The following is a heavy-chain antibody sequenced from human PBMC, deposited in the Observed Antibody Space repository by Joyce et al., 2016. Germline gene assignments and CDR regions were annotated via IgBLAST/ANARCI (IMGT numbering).Heavy chain of an antibody. Sequence: EVQLVESGGGLVKPGGSLRLSCAASGFTFSSYVMHWVRQAQGKGLEWVSAISSSSGDIYYADSVKGRFTIARDNAKNSLYLQMNSLRAEDTAVYYCARARGIAARLDYWGQGTLVTVSS. D-gene: IGHD6-6*01. CDR1: GFTFSSYV. V-gene: IGHV3-21*01. CDR2: ISSSSGDI. CDR3: ARARGIAARLDY. J-gene: IGHJ4*02.